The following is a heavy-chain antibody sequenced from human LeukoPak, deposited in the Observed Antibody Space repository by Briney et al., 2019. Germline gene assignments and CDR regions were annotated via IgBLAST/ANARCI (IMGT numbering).Heavy chain of an antibody. D-gene: IGHD6-6*01. CDR2: ISWNSGSI. CDR1: GFTFDDYA. CDR3: AKDYGIAARPGYYFDY. V-gene: IGHV3-9*01. Sequence: GGSLRLSCAASGFTFDDYAMHWVRQAPGKGLEWVSGISWNSGSIGYADSVKGRFTISRDNAKNSLYLQMNSLRAEDTALYYCAKDYGIAARPGYYFDYWGQGTLVTVSS. J-gene: IGHJ4*02.